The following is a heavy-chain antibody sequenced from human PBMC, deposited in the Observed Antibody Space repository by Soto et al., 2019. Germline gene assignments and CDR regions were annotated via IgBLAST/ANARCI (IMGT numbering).Heavy chain of an antibody. Sequence: ESGGGLIQPGGSLRLSCAASGFTVTSNYMNWVRQAPGKGLEWVSILYTGGDTYYADSVKGRFTISRDISKNTLYLQMNSLRAEDTAVYYCARGRGTASFFDYWGQGTLVTVSS. CDR3: ARGRGTASFFDY. V-gene: IGHV3-53*01. J-gene: IGHJ4*02. CDR1: GFTVTSNY. D-gene: IGHD2-21*02. CDR2: LYTGGDT.